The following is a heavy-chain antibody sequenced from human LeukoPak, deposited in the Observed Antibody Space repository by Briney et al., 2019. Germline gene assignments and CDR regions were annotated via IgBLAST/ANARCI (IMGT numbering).Heavy chain of an antibody. Sequence: PSETLSLTCTVPGGSISSYYWSWIRQPPGKGLEWIGEINHSGSTNYNPSLKSRVTISVDTSKNQFSLKLSSVTAADTAVYYCARGPPSGYWGQGTLVTVSS. J-gene: IGHJ4*02. D-gene: IGHD3-10*01. CDR1: GGSISSYY. CDR2: INHSGST. CDR3: ARGPPSGY. V-gene: IGHV4-34*01.